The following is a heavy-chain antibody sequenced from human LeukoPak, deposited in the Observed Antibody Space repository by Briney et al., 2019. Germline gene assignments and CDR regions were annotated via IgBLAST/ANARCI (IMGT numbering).Heavy chain of an antibody. CDR2: ITPNSGDT. Sequence: GASVKVSCKASGYTFTSYDFSWVRQAPGQGLEWMGWITPNSGDTSYAQKFRGRVSMTRDTSISTAFMELSRLTSDDTAVYYCARVLGTSSWYDAFAFWGQGTMVTVSS. CDR1: GYTFTSYD. J-gene: IGHJ3*01. V-gene: IGHV1-2*02. CDR3: ARVLGTSSWYDAFAF. D-gene: IGHD6-19*01.